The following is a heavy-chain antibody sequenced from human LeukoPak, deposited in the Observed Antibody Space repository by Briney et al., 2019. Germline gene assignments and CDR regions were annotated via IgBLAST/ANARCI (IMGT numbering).Heavy chain of an antibody. CDR1: GYTLTELS. J-gene: IGHJ4*02. Sequence: GASVKVSCKVSGYTLTELSMHWVRQAPGKGLEWMGGFDPEDGETIYAQKFQGRVTMTEDTSTDTAYMELSSLRSEDTAVYYCARDLDGQYYDILTGSTYYFDYWGQGTLVTVSS. CDR3: ARDLDGQYYDILTGSTYYFDY. CDR2: FDPEDGET. D-gene: IGHD3-9*01. V-gene: IGHV1-24*01.